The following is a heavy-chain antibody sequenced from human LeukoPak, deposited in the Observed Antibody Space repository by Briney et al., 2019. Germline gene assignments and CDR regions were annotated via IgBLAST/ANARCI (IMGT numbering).Heavy chain of an antibody. CDR2: IHPTDSQT. J-gene: IGHJ4*02. D-gene: IGHD3-10*01. V-gene: IGHV5-51*01. CDR1: GYNFANFW. Sequence: PGESLKISCYDSGYNFANFWIGWVRQMPGKGLGWMGIIHPTDSQTLYSPSFQGQVTISVDRSINTAYLQWSSLKASDTAMYYCARRAYSGSGSSDYWGQGTLVTVSS. CDR3: ARRAYSGSGSSDY.